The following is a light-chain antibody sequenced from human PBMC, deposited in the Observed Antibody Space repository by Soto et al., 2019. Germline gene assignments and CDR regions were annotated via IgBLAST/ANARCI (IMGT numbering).Light chain of an antibody. Sequence: IVLTQSPGTLSLSPGERATLSCRSSQSVTSNYLAWYQQKPGQAPRLLVYGASSRTTGIPDRFSGSGSGTDFTLTISRLEPEDVAVYYCQQRSNWPITFGQGTRLEIK. CDR2: GAS. CDR3: QQRSNWPIT. CDR1: QSVTSNY. V-gene: IGKV3D-20*02. J-gene: IGKJ5*01.